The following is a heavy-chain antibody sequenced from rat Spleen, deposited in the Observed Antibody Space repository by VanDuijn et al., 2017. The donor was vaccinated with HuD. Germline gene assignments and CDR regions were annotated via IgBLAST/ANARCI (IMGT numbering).Heavy chain of an antibody. D-gene: IGHD1-5*01. CDR3: ASPLGTGDY. CDR2: ISPSGGST. CDR1: GFSLTSYN. Sequence: VQLKESGPGLVQPSQSLSLTCTVSGFSLTSYNVHWIRQAPTKGLEWVASISPSGGSTSYRDSVKGRFTISRDNAKSTLYLQMDSLRTEDTATYHCASPLGTGDYWGQGVMVTVSS. V-gene: IGHV5-19*01. J-gene: IGHJ2*01.